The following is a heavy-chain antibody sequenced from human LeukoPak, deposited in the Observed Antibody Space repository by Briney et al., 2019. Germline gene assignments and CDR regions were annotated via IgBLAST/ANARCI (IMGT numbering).Heavy chain of an antibody. D-gene: IGHD1-7*01. CDR2: ISSSGSAI. J-gene: IGHJ6*03. CDR3: AREVRVWNSGYDYYYYMDV. Sequence: GGSLRLSCAASGFIFSDYYMSWIRQAPGKGLEWVSYISSSGSAIYYADFVKGRFTISRDNAKNSLYLQLHSLRVEDTAVYFCAREVRVWNSGYDYYYYMDVWGKGTTVTVSS. CDR1: GFIFSDYY. V-gene: IGHV3-11*01.